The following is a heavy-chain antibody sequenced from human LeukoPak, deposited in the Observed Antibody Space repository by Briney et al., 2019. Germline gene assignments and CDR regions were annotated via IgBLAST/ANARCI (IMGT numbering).Heavy chain of an antibody. J-gene: IGHJ4*02. Sequence: ASVTVSCKASGYTFTSYDINWVRQATGQGLEWMGWMNPNSGNTGYAQKFQGRVTMTRNTYISTAYMELSSLRSEDTAVYYCAAYYSSSFRTFDYWGQGTLVTVSS. D-gene: IGHD6-6*01. CDR2: MNPNSGNT. CDR3: AAYYSSSFRTFDY. V-gene: IGHV1-8*01. CDR1: GYTFTSYD.